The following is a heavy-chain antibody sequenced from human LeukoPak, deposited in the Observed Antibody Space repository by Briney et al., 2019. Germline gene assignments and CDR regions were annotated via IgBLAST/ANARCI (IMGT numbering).Heavy chain of an antibody. Sequence: SETLSLTCTVSVGSISTYYWSWIRQPPGKGLEWIGYIYHSGSTKYNPPLKSRVTISVDTSKNQFSLKLSSVTAADTAGYYCARDGYSGNDGLWGQGTLVTVSS. D-gene: IGHD5-12*01. CDR2: IYHSGST. CDR3: ARDGYSGNDGL. J-gene: IGHJ4*02. CDR1: VGSISTYY. V-gene: IGHV4-59*01.